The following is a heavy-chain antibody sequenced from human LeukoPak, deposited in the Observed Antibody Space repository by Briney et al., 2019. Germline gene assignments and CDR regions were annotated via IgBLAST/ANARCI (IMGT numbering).Heavy chain of an antibody. Sequence: PGGSLRLSCAASGFTFSSYSMNWVRQAPGKGLEWVSYISSSSSSMFCADSVRGRFTISRDNAKNSLYLQMNSLRDEDTAVYYCARFTGYNSGWPFDYWGQGTLVTVSS. J-gene: IGHJ4*02. D-gene: IGHD6-19*01. V-gene: IGHV3-48*02. CDR1: GFTFSSYS. CDR3: ARFTGYNSGWPFDY. CDR2: ISSSSSSM.